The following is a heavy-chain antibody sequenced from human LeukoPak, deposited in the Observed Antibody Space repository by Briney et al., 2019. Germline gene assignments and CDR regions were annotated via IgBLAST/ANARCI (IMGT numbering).Heavy chain of an antibody. V-gene: IGHV1-2*02. D-gene: IGHD3-10*01. Sequence: GASVKVSCKASGYTFTGYYMHWVRQAPGQGLEWMGWINPNSGGTNYAQKFQGRVTMTRDTSISTAYMELSRLRSDDTAVYYCARDRVSWFGEFDFDYWGQGTLVTVSS. CDR1: GYTFTGYY. J-gene: IGHJ4*02. CDR2: INPNSGGT. CDR3: ARDRVSWFGEFDFDY.